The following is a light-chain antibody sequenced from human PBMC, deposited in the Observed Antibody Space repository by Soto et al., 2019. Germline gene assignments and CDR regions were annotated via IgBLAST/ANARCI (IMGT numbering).Light chain of an antibody. CDR3: QQYGRSPT. V-gene: IGKV3-20*01. CDR1: QSITTFY. Sequence: EIVLTQSPGTLSLSPGETATLSCRASQSITTFYLAWYQQKPGQAPRLLIYNAANRATGIPDKFRGGGSGTDFTLTISRLEPEDFAVYYCQQYGRSPTFGQGTKVDIK. J-gene: IGKJ1*01. CDR2: NAA.